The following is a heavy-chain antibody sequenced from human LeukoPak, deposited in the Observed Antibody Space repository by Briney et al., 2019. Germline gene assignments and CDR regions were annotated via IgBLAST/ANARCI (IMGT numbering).Heavy chain of an antibody. Sequence: GGSLRLSCAASGFTFNIAWMTWVRQAPGKWLEWVGRIKAQIDGGTTDYAAPVKGRFTISRDDSKNTLYLQMNSLKTEDTGVYYCTTSQQLLNYAYDFWGQGTMVTVSS. CDR1: GFTFNIAW. V-gene: IGHV3-15*01. D-gene: IGHD2-2*01. J-gene: IGHJ3*01. CDR3: TTSQQLLNYAYDF. CDR2: IKAQIDGGTT.